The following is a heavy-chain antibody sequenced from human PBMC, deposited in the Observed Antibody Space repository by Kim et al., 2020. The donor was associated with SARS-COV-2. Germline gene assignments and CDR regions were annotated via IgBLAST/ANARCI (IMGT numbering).Heavy chain of an antibody. J-gene: IGHJ4*02. Sequence: PSLKRRVTISVDTSKTQFSLKLSSVTAADTAVYYCARRYYYDSSGYYPDYWGQGTLVTVSS. D-gene: IGHD3-22*01. V-gene: IGHV4-34*01. CDR3: ARRYYYDSSGYYPDY.